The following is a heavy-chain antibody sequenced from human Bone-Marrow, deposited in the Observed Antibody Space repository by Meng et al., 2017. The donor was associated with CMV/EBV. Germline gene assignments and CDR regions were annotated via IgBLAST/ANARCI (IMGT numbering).Heavy chain of an antibody. V-gene: IGHV4-39*07. Sequence: GSLRLSCTVSGGSISSSSYYWGWIRQPPGKGLEWIGSIYYSGSTYYNPSLKSRVTISVDTSKNQFSLKLSSVTAADTAVYYCARGVAYSSGWSYYYYYGMDVWGQGTTVTVSS. J-gene: IGHJ6*02. CDR1: GGSISSSSYY. CDR2: IYYSGST. CDR3: ARGVAYSSGWSYYYYYGMDV. D-gene: IGHD6-19*01.